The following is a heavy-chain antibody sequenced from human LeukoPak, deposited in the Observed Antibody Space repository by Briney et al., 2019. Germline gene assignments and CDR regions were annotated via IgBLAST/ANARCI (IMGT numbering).Heavy chain of an antibody. Sequence: GGSLRLXCAASGFTVTTNYMNWVRRAPGKGLEWVAVIYSGGTTYYADSVKGRFTISRDNSKNTLYLQMNTLRAEDTAVYYCAMGSGYLFDYWGQGTLVTVSS. CDR2: IYSGGTT. D-gene: IGHD3-3*01. CDR1: GFTVTTNY. J-gene: IGHJ4*02. CDR3: AMGSGYLFDY. V-gene: IGHV3-53*01.